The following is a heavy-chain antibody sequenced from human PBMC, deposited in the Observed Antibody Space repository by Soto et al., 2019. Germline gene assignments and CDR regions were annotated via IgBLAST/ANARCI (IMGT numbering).Heavy chain of an antibody. V-gene: IGHV1-69*13. CDR2: IIPMFAKA. Sequence: SVKVSCKASGGTFSRYGISCVRQAPGQGLEWMGGIIPMFAKANYAQKFQDRVTITADESTGTAYMELRSLRFEDTAVYYCTRDGTLYDSSAYYYLYWGQGTLVTVSS. D-gene: IGHD3-22*01. CDR3: TRDGTLYDSSAYYYLY. CDR1: GGTFSRYG. J-gene: IGHJ4*02.